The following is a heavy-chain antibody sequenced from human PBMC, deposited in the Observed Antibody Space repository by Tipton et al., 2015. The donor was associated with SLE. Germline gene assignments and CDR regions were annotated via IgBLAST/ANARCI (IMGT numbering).Heavy chain of an antibody. D-gene: IGHD6-6*01. Sequence: LRLSCAASGFTFSSYAMSWVRQPPGKGLEWIGEINHSGSTNYNPSLKSRVTISVDTSKNQFSLKLSSVTAADTAVYYCAGERVGGIAARKGGFDYWGQGTLVTVSS. CDR2: INHSGST. CDR3: AGERVGGIAARKGGFDY. V-gene: IGHV4-34*01. CDR1: GFTFSSYA. J-gene: IGHJ4*02.